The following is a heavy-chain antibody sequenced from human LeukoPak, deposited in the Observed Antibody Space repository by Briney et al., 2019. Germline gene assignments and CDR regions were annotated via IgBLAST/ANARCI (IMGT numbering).Heavy chain of an antibody. D-gene: IGHD3-10*01. CDR1: GFTVSSNY. CDR3: AKDRDRITMVRGPFDY. CDR2: IAGSGIST. Sequence: GGSLRLSCAASGFTVSSNYMSWVRQAPGKGLEWVAAIAGSGISTYYADSVKGRFTVSRDNSKNTLYLQMNSLRAEDTALYYCAKDRDRITMVRGPFDYWGQGTLVTVSS. V-gene: IGHV3-23*01. J-gene: IGHJ4*02.